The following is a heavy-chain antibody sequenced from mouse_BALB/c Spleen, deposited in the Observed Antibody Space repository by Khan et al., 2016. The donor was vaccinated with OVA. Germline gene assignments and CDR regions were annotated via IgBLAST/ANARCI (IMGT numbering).Heavy chain of an antibody. V-gene: IGHV9-3-1*01. CDR2: INTYTGEP. CDR3: ARPPFVSYVMVY. CDR1: GYTFKNHG. J-gene: IGHJ4*01. Sequence: LEESGPELKKPGETVKISCKASGYTFKNHGMNWVKQAPVKGLKWMGWINTYTGEPTYVEDFKGRFAFSLETSASTAYLQINNLKNEDTATYFWARPPFVSYVMVYWGQGTSVTVSS.